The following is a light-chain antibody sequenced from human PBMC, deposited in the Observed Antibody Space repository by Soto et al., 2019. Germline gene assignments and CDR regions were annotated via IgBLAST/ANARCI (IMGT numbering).Light chain of an antibody. CDR3: QQYNSYQWT. Sequence: DIQVTQSPSTLSASVGDRVTITCRASQSISSWLAWYQQKPGKAPKLLIYDASSLESGVPSSFSGSGSGTEFTLTISSLQPDDFATYYCQQYNSYQWTFGQGTKVDIK. CDR2: DAS. V-gene: IGKV1-5*01. CDR1: QSISSW. J-gene: IGKJ1*01.